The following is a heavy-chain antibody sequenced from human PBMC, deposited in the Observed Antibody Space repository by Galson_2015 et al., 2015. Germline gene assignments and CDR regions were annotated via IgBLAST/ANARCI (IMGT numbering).Heavy chain of an antibody. D-gene: IGHD3-22*01. CDR1: GFTFSSYW. Sequence: SLRLSCAASGFTFSSYWMSWVRQAPGKGLEWVANIKQDGSEKYYVDSVKGRFTISRDNAKNSLYLQMNSLRAEDTAVYYCARDWGGYYYDSSGYLGYYYYYGMDVWGRGTTVTVSS. CDR2: IKQDGSEK. CDR3: ARDWGGYYYDSSGYLGYYYYYGMDV. V-gene: IGHV3-7*05. J-gene: IGHJ6*02.